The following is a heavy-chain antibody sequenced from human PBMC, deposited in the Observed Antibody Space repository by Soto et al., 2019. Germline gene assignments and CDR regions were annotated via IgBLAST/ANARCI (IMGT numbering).Heavy chain of an antibody. CDR2: IYYSGST. CDR3: ARFSLAYYYYMDV. D-gene: IGHD3-16*01. Sequence: SETLSLTCTVSGGSISSGGYYWSWIRQHPGKGLEWIGYIYYSGSTYYNPSLKSRVTISVDTSKNQFSLKLSSVTAADTAVYYCARFSLAYYYYMDVWGKGTTVTVSS. V-gene: IGHV4-31*02. CDR1: GGSISSGGYY. J-gene: IGHJ6*03.